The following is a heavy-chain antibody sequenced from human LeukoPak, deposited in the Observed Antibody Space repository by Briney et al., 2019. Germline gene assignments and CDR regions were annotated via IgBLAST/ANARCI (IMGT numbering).Heavy chain of an antibody. D-gene: IGHD4-11*01. V-gene: IGHV4-59*03. CDR3: ARTTRVTPDGRAEYFED. CDR1: GVSISTSC. CDR2: RCDDGRD. Sequence: SETLSLTCTVSGVSISTSCWSWIRQSPGRGLEWVGYRCDDGRDLYNPSLRSRVSRVTISVDASEKQFSLSLRSVTAADTAMYYCARTTRVTPDGRAEYFEDWGQGTLVIVSS. J-gene: IGHJ1*01.